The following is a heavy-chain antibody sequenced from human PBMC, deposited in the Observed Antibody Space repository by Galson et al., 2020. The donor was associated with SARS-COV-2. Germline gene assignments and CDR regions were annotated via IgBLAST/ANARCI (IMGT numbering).Heavy chain of an antibody. V-gene: IGHV5-10-1*01. D-gene: IGHD3-10*01. J-gene: IGHJ6*03. CDR2: IDPSDSYT. CDR3: ARHGNYYGSGSYSDYYYMDV. Sequence: HGESLKISCQGSGYSFTSYWISWVRQMPGKGLEWMGRIDPSDSYTNYSPSFQGHVTISADKSISTAYLQWSSLKASDTAMYYCARHGNYYGSGSYSDYYYMDVWGKGTTVTVSS. CDR1: GYSFTSYW.